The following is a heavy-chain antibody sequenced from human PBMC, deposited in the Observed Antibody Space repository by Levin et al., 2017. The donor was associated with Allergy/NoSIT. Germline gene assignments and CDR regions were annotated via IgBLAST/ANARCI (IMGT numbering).Heavy chain of an antibody. J-gene: IGHJ6*01. CDR3: AKHMGEYYYDRGRMDV. D-gene: IGHD3-22*01. CDR1: GFSLSSYG. CDR2: ISYDGSDK. V-gene: IGHV3-30*18. Sequence: GGSLRLSCAGSGFSLSSYGMYWVRQAPGKGLEWVALISYDGSDKYYVDSVKGRFTISRDNSNNTLDLQMNSLRPEDTAVYYCAKHMGEYYYDRGRMDVWGQGPTVTGSS.